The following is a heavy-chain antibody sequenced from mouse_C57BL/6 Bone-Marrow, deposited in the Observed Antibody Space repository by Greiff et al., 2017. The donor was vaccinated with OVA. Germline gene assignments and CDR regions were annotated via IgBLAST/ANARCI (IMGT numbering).Heavy chain of an antibody. Sequence: DVQLQESGPGLVKPSQSLSLTCSVTGYSITSGYYWNWIRQFPGNKLEWMGYISYDGSNNYNPSLKNRISITRDTSKNQFFLKLNSVTTEDTATYYCARLEGRGDYWGQGTTLTVSS. V-gene: IGHV3-6*01. CDR2: ISYDGSN. J-gene: IGHJ2*01. CDR3: ARLEGRGDY. CDR1: GYSITSGYY.